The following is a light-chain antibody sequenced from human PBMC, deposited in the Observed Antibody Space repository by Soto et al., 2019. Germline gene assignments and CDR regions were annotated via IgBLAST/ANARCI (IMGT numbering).Light chain of an antibody. V-gene: IGKV1-33*01. J-gene: IGKJ4*01. CDR3: QQYDNLPT. Sequence: DIQMTQSPSSLSASVGDRVTITCQASQDISNYLNWYQQKPGKAPKLLIYDASNLETGVPSRFSGSGSGTDFTFTISSLQPEDIATCYCQQYDNLPTFGGGTKVEIK. CDR2: DAS. CDR1: QDISNY.